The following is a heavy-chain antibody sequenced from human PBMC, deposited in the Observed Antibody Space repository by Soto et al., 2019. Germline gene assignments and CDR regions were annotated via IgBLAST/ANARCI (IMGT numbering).Heavy chain of an antibody. D-gene: IGHD2-2*01. CDR3: ARDRVVVVPAAMGRYYYGMDV. CDR1: GYTFTSYG. Sequence: ASVKVSCKASGYTFTSYGISWVRQAPGQGLEWMGWISAYNGNTNYAQKLQGRVTITTDTSTSTAYMELRSLRSDDTAVYYCARDRVVVVPAAMGRYYYGMDVWGQGTTVTVSS. J-gene: IGHJ6*02. V-gene: IGHV1-18*01. CDR2: ISAYNGNT.